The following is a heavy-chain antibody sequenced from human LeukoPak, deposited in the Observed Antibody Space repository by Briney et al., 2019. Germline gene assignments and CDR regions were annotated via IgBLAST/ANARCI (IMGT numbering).Heavy chain of an antibody. CDR3: ARQVDRYYDFWSGYTIWTNWFDP. CDR1: GYSISSGYY. D-gene: IGHD3-3*01. V-gene: IGHV4-38-2*01. CDR2: IYHGGST. Sequence: PSETLSLTCAVSGYSISSGYYWGWIRQPPGKGLEWIGSIYHGGSTYYNPSLKSRVTISVDTSKNQFSLKLSSVTAADTAVYYCARQVDRYYDFWSGYTIWTNWFDPWGQGTLVTVSS. J-gene: IGHJ5*02.